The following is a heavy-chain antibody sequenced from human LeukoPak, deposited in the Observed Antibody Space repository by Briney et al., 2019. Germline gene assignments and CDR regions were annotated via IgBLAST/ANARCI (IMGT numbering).Heavy chain of an antibody. V-gene: IGHV3-7*01. Sequence: PGGSLRLSCVVSGFTFSDYWMSWVRQAPGKGLEWVANIKQDGSEKYYVDSVKGRFTISRDNAKNSLYLQMNSLRAEDTAVYYCARDRILTGYYTKLFDYWGQGTLVTVSS. CDR1: GFTFSDYW. J-gene: IGHJ4*02. CDR2: IKQDGSEK. D-gene: IGHD3-9*01. CDR3: ARDRILTGYYTKLFDY.